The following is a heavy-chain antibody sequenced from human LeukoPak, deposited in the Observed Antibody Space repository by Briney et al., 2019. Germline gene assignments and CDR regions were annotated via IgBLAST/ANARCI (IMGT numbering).Heavy chain of an antibody. J-gene: IGHJ6*02. V-gene: IGHV3-53*04. CDR3: ARDTRGSGGSWAYYYGMDV. CDR2: IYSGGST. D-gene: IGHD2-15*01. CDR1: GFTFRNYA. Sequence: GGSLRLSCGASGFTFRNYAMGWVRQAPGKGLEWVSVIYSGGSTYYADSVKGRFTISRHNSKNTLYLQMNSLRAEDTAVYYCARDTRGSGGSWAYYYGMDVWGQGTTVTVSS.